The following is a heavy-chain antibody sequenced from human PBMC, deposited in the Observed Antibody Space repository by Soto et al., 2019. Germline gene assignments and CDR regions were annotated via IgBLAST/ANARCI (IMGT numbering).Heavy chain of an antibody. D-gene: IGHD6-6*01. CDR3: ARGFWYSSSSDY. CDR1: GYTFTGYY. J-gene: IGHJ4*02. V-gene: IGHV1-2*02. Sequence: ASVKVSCKASGYTFTGYYMSWVRQAPGQGLEWMGWINPHSGDTNYAQKFQGRVTMTRDTSISTAYMELSRLRSDDTAVYYCARGFWYSSSSDYWGQGTLVTVSS. CDR2: INPHSGDT.